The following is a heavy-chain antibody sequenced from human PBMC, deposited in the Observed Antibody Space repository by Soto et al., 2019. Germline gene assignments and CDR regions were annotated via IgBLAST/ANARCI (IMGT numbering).Heavy chain of an antibody. J-gene: IGHJ4*02. CDR1: GFTFSNYW. CDR3: AKTPSRVRRVPFDY. CDR2: MNQDGSEK. D-gene: IGHD3-10*01. Sequence: EVQLVESGGGLVQPGGSLKLSCAPSGFTFSNYWMRWVRQAPGKGLEWVANMNQDGSEKYYGDSVKGRFTISINNGKNSLYLQRNNLRAEVTAVYYCAKTPSRVRRVPFDYGGQGTLVTGSS. V-gene: IGHV3-7*01.